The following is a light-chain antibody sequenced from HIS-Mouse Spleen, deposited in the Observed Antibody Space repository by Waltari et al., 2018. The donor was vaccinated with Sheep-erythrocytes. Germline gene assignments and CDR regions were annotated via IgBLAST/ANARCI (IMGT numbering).Light chain of an antibody. CDR2: QDS. J-gene: IGLJ2*01. Sequence: SYELTQPPSVSVSPGQTASITCSGDKLGDKYACWYQQKPGQSPVLVIYQDSERPSGIPERFSGSNSGNTATLTISRTQAMDEADYYCQAWDSSTVVFGGGTKLTVL. CDR1: KLGDKY. V-gene: IGLV3-1*01. CDR3: QAWDSSTVV.